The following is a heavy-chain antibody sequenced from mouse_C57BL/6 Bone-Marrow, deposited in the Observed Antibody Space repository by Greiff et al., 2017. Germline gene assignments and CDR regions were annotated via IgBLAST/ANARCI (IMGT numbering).Heavy chain of an antibody. CDR3: ARSEDSSGPGGFAY. Sequence: QVQLQQPGAELVKPGASVKMSCKASGYTFTSYWITWVKPRPGQGLEWIGDIYPGSGSTNYNEKFKSKATLTVDTSSSTAYMQLSSLTSEDSAVYYCARSEDSSGPGGFAYWGQGTLVTVSA. CDR2: IYPGSGST. V-gene: IGHV1-55*01. J-gene: IGHJ3*01. CDR1: GYTFTSYW. D-gene: IGHD3-2*02.